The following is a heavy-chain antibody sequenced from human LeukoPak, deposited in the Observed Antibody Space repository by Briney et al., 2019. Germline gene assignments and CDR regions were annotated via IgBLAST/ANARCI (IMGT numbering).Heavy chain of an antibody. CDR3: ATGITMVRGVHFDY. CDR1: GGSISSGGYY. CDR2: IYYSGST. V-gene: IGHV4-31*03. J-gene: IGHJ4*02. D-gene: IGHD3-10*01. Sequence: SETLSLTCTVSGGSISSGGYYWSRIRQHPGRGLEWIGYIYYSGSTYYNPSLKSRVTISVDTSKNQFSLKLSSVTAADTAVYYCATGITMVRGVHFDYWGQGTLVTVSS.